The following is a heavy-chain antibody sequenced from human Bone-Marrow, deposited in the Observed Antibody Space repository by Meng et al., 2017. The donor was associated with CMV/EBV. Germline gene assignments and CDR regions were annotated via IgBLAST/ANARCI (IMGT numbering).Heavy chain of an antibody. CDR3: ARDPPDQRITMVRGVIWGMDV. Sequence: GESLKISCAVSGFTFSSYEMNWVRQAPGKGLEWVSYISSSGSSIYYADSVKGRFTVSRDNVKNSLYLQMNSLRAEDTAVYYCARDPPDQRITMVRGVIWGMDVWGQGTTVTVSS. V-gene: IGHV3-48*03. CDR1: GFTFSSYE. D-gene: IGHD3-10*01. J-gene: IGHJ6*02. CDR2: ISSSGSSI.